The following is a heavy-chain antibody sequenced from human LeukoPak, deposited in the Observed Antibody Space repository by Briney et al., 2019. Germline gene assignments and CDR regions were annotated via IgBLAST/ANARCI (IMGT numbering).Heavy chain of an antibody. J-gene: IGHJ4*02. V-gene: IGHV3-9*01. CDR1: GFTFDDYA. D-gene: IGHD5-18*01. CDR3: AKDMYSYGYGGYYFDY. Sequence: GRSLRLSCAASGFTFDDYAMHWVRQAPGKALEWVSGISWNSGSIGYADSVKGRFTISRDNAKNSLYLQMNSLRAEDTALYYCAKDMYSYGYGGYYFDYWGQGTLVTVSS. CDR2: ISWNSGSI.